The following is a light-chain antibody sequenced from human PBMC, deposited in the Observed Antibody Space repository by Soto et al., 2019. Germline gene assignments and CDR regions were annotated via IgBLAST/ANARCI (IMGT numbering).Light chain of an antibody. J-gene: IGKJ1*01. CDR2: GAS. V-gene: IGKV3-15*01. CDR1: QSVSSN. Sequence: EIVMTQSPATRSVSPGERATLSGRVSQSVSSNLAWYQQKPGQAPRLLIYGASTRATGIPARFSGSGSGTEFTLTISSLQSEDFAVYYCQQYNNWPPFRTFGQGTKVEIK. CDR3: QQYNNWPPFRT.